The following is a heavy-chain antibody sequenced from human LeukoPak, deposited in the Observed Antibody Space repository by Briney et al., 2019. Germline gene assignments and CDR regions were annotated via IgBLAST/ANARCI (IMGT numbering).Heavy chain of an antibody. V-gene: IGHV3-15*01. CDR2: IKSKTDGGTT. CDR1: GFTLSNAW. J-gene: IGHJ4*02. CDR3: TTTVWAYGSGSYL. Sequence: GGSLRLSCAASGFTLSNAWMSWVRQAPGKGLEWVGRIKSKTDGGTTDYAAPVKGRFTISRDDSKNTLYLQMNSLKTEDTAVYYCTTTVWAYGSGSYLWGQGTLVTVSS. D-gene: IGHD3-10*01.